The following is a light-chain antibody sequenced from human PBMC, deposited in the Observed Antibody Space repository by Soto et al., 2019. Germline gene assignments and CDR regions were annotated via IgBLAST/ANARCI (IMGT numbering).Light chain of an antibody. CDR3: ATWDGGLTPQGV. CDR1: SSNIGKYY. J-gene: IGLJ1*01. CDR2: DNT. Sequence: QSFLSQPPSVSAAPGQRVTISCSGSSSNIGKYYVSWYQQVPGTAPTLLIYDNTQRPSGIPDRFSGSKSGTSATLAITGLQTGDEADYYCATWDGGLTPQGVFGTGTKVTVL. V-gene: IGLV1-51*01.